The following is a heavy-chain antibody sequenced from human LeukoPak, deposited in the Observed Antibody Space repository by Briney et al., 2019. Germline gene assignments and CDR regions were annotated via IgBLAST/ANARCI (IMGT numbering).Heavy chain of an antibody. V-gene: IGHV4-61*01. Sequence: SETLSLTCTVSGASVSSVFYYWSWVRQPPGRGLEWIGYIYYSGSTNYNPSLKSRVTILVDTSKNQFSLRLSSVTAADTALYYCARNYYDSTGYLPGLFDYWGQGTLVTVSS. CDR2: IYYSGST. D-gene: IGHD3-22*01. CDR1: GASVSSVFYY. J-gene: IGHJ4*02. CDR3: ARNYYDSTGYLPGLFDY.